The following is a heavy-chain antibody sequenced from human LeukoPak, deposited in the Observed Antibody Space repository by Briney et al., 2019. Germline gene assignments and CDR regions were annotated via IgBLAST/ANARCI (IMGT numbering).Heavy chain of an antibody. CDR2: IIPIFGTA. V-gene: IGHV1-69*13. Sequence: RASVKVSCKASGGTFSSYAISWVRQAPGQGLEWMGGIIPIFGTANYAQKFQGRVTITADESTSTAYMELSSLRSEDTAVYYCARAGSGSSRFVGATELDPWGQGTLVTVSS. J-gene: IGHJ5*02. D-gene: IGHD1-26*01. CDR3: ARAGSGSSRFVGATELDP. CDR1: GGTFSSYA.